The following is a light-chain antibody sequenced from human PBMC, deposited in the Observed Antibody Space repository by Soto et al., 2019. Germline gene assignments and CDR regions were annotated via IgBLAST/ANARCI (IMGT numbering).Light chain of an antibody. CDR3: HSYDSSLSGHV. CDR1: SSNIGAGYD. J-gene: IGLJ1*01. Sequence: QSVLTQPPSVSGAPGQRVPISCTGSSSNIGAGYDVHWYRQLPGTVPKLLIYGNSHRPSGVPDRFSGAKSGTSSSLAITRLPAEDVADDCCHSYDSSLSGHVFGSGTKHTVL. V-gene: IGLV1-40*01. CDR2: GNS.